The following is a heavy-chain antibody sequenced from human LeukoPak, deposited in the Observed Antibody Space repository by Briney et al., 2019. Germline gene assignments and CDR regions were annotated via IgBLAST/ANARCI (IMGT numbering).Heavy chain of an antibody. V-gene: IGHV3-48*02. Sequence: PGGSLRLSCAASRFTFSSYSMNWVRQAPGKGLEWVSYISSRSSSIYYADSVKGRFTLSRDNAKNSLYLQMNSLRDEDTAVYYCARGDYGDRDLDYWGQGTLVTVSS. CDR1: RFTFSSYS. D-gene: IGHD4-17*01. CDR2: ISSRSSSI. CDR3: ARGDYGDRDLDY. J-gene: IGHJ4*02.